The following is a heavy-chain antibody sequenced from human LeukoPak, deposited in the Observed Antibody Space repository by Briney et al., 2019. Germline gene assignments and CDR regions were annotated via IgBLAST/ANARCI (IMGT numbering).Heavy chain of an antibody. CDR3: ASSISITIPDY. D-gene: IGHD3-9*01. Sequence: PSETLSLTCTASGGFINDTTYYWAWIRQTPGKGLEWIGYIYYSGSTYYNPSLKSRVTISVDTSKNQFSLKLSSVTAADTAVYYCASSISITIPDYWGQGTLVTVSS. CDR1: GGFINDTTYY. V-gene: IGHV4-31*03. CDR2: IYYSGST. J-gene: IGHJ4*02.